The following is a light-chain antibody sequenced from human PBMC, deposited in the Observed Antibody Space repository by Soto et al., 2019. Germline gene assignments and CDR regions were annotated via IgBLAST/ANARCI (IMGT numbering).Light chain of an antibody. CDR1: SGHSSYA. Sequence: QLVLTQSPSASASLGASVKLTCTLSSGHSSYAIAWHQQQPEKGPRYLMKLKSDGRHSKWDGIPDRFSGSSSGAERYLTISSLQSEDEADYYGQTWGTGTYVVFGGGTKLTVL. V-gene: IGLV4-69*01. J-gene: IGLJ2*01. CDR3: QTWGTGTYVV. CDR2: LKSDGRH.